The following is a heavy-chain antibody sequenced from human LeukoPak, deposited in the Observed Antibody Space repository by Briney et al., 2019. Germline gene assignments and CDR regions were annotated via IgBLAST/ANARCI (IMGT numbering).Heavy chain of an antibody. CDR3: ARGPRLPHLQPAHYYYYYYYMDV. V-gene: IGHV4-34*01. CDR1: GGSFSGYY. CDR2: INHSGST. J-gene: IGHJ6*03. D-gene: IGHD5-12*01. Sequence: PSETLSLTCAVYGGSFSGYYWSWIRQPPGKGLEWIGEINHSGSTNYNPSLKSRVTISVDTSKNQFSLKLSSVTAADTAVYYCARGPRLPHLQPAHYYYYYYYMDVWGKGTTVTVSS.